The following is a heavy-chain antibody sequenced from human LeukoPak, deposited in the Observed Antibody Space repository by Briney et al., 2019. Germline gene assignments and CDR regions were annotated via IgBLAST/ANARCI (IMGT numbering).Heavy chain of an antibody. V-gene: IGHV3-21*01. J-gene: IGHJ4*02. CDR3: ARYYCSGGSCYSDY. CDR1: GFTFSTYS. Sequence: GGSLRLSCAASGFTFSTYSMNWVRQAPGKGLEWVSSISSSSTYIDYADSVKGRFTISRDNAKNSLYLQMNSLRAEDTAVYYCARYYCSGGSCYSDYWGQGILVPVSS. CDR2: ISSSSTYI. D-gene: IGHD2-15*01.